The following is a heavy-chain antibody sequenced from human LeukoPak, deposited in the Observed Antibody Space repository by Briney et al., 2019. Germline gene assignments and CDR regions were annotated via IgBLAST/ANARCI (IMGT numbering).Heavy chain of an antibody. CDR1: GFTFSNFG. CDR3: AKQPHAFDV. V-gene: IGHV3-23*01. CDR2: ISGSAVNT. Sequence: SGGSLRLSCAASGFTFSNFGMSCVRQAPGKGLEWVSAISGSAVNTYYADSVKGRFTISRDNSKNTLYLQMNSLRAEDTALYYCAKQPHAFDVWGQGTMVTVSS. J-gene: IGHJ3*01.